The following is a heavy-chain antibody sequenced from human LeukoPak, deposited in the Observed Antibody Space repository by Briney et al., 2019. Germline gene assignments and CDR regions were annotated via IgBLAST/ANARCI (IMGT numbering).Heavy chain of an antibody. CDR1: GGSISSHY. D-gene: IGHD3-9*01. V-gene: IGHV4-59*11. CDR2: IYYSGST. Sequence: SETLSLTCTVSGGSISSHYWSWIRQPPGKGLEWIGYIYYSGSTNYNASLKSRVTISVDTSKNQFSLKLSSVTAADTAVYYCARDRGYDILTGSYYYYGMDVWGQGTTVTVSS. J-gene: IGHJ6*02. CDR3: ARDRGYDILTGSYYYYGMDV.